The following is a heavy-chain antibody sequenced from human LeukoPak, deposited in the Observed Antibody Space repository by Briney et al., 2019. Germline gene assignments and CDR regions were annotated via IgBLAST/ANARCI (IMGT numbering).Heavy chain of an antibody. CDR1: GFTFSSYW. V-gene: IGHV3-7*01. J-gene: IGHJ3*02. D-gene: IGHD6-19*01. CDR2: IKQDGSEK. Sequence: GGSLRLSCAASGFTFSSYWMSWVRQAPGKGLEWVANIKQDGSEKYYVDSVKGRFTISRDNAKNSLYLQMNSLRAEDTAVYYCARNDDSGWHDAFDIWGQGTMLTVSS. CDR3: ARNDDSGWHDAFDI.